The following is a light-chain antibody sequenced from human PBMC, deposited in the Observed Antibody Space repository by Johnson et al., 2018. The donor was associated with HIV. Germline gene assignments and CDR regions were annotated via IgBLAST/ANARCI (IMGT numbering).Light chain of an antibody. J-gene: IGLJ1*01. CDR1: SSNIGNNY. Sequence: QPVLTQPPSVSAAPGQKVTISCSGSSSNIGNNYVSWYQQLPGTAPKLLIYDNNKRPSGIPDRFSGSKSGTSATLGITGLQTGAEADYYCGTGDSSLSAYVFGPGTKVTVL. V-gene: IGLV1-51*01. CDR2: DNN. CDR3: GTGDSSLSAYV.